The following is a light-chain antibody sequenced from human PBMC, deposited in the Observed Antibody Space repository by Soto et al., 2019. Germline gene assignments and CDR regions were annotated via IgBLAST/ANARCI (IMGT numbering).Light chain of an antibody. CDR1: QSVSSN. V-gene: IGKV3-15*01. J-gene: IGKJ5*01. CDR2: GAS. Sequence: EIVMTQSPATLSVSPGERATLSCRASQSVSSNLACYQQKPGQAPRRLIYGASTRATGIPARFSGSGSGTEFTLTISSLQSEDFAVYYCQQYNNWPPVTFGQGTRLEIK. CDR3: QQYNNWPPVT.